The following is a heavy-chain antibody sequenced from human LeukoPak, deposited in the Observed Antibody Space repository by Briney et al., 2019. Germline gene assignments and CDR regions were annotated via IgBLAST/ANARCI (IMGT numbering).Heavy chain of an antibody. J-gene: IGHJ3*02. Sequence: GGSLRLSCAASGFTFSIYWMHWVRQAPGKGLVWVSRINSDGSTATYADSVKGRFTTSRDNAKKTLYVQMNSLRAEHTAVYYCAREVGGNLGDAFDIWGQGTMVTVSS. V-gene: IGHV3-74*03. CDR1: GFTFSIYW. D-gene: IGHD4-23*01. CDR2: INSDGSTA. CDR3: AREVGGNLGDAFDI.